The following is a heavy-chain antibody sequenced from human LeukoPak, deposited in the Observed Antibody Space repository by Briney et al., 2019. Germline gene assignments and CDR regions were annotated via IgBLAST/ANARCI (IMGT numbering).Heavy chain of an antibody. J-gene: IGHJ6*02. CDR3: VKYGADV. CDR1: RFTFSTYA. CDR2: ISGSDGST. Sequence: GGSLRLSCAASRFTFSTYAMSWVRQPPGKGLEWVSAISGSDGSTYYADSVKGRFTISRDNSKNTLYLQMNSLRAEDTAVYYCVKYGADVWGQGTTVTVSS. D-gene: IGHD3-10*01. V-gene: IGHV3-23*01.